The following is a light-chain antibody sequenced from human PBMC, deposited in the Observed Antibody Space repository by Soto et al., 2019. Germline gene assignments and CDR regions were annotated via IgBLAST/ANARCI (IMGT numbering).Light chain of an antibody. CDR2: EVT. V-gene: IGLV2-8*01. Sequence: QSALTQPPSASGSPGQSVTISCTGTSSDVGGYKFVSWYQHCPGKAPKLIIYEVTKRPSGVPDRFSGSKSGNTASLTVSGLQAEDEGDYYCTSYAGGNNLIFGGGTKLTV. J-gene: IGLJ2*01. CDR3: TSYAGGNNLI. CDR1: SSDVGGYKF.